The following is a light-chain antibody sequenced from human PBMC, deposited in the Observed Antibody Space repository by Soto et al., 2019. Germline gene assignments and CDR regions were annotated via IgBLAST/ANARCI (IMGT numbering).Light chain of an antibody. V-gene: IGKV1-9*01. CDR3: QQLNNYPRT. CDR2: TAS. CDR1: QGISSY. J-gene: IGKJ1*01. Sequence: DIHLTQSTSFLSASVGYRVTITCRASQGISSYLAWYQQKQGKAPKLLISTASTLQSGVPSRFSGSGYGTEFNLTISSLQPEDFATYYCQQLNNYPRTFGQGTKVDIK.